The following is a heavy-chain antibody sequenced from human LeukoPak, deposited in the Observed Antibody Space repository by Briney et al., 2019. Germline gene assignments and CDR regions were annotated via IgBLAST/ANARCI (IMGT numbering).Heavy chain of an antibody. CDR2: ISSSSSYI. CDR3: AKQGVRGRLLWFGELLYFDY. J-gene: IGHJ4*02. Sequence: GGSLRLSCAASGFTFSSYSMNWVRQAPGKGLEWVSSISSSSSYIYYADSVKGRFTISRDNSKNTLYLQMNSLRAEDTAVYYCAKQGVRGRLLWFGELLYFDYWGQGTLVTVSS. CDR1: GFTFSSYS. D-gene: IGHD3-10*01. V-gene: IGHV3-21*04.